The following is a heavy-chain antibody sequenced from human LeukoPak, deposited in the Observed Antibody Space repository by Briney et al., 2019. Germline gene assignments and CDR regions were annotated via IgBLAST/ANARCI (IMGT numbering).Heavy chain of an antibody. Sequence: GGSLGLSCAVSGFTFSDTYMTWMRQAPGKGLESLSYISPSGTDISYADSVKGRFTISRDNAKNSLYLQMNSLRVEDTAVYYCTRDPRNLDYWGQGTLVTVSS. CDR2: ISPSGTDI. V-gene: IGHV3-11*01. D-gene: IGHD1-14*01. J-gene: IGHJ4*02. CDR1: GFTFSDTY. CDR3: TRDPRNLDY.